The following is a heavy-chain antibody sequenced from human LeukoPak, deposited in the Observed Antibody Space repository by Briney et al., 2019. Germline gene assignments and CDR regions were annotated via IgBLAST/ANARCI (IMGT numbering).Heavy chain of an antibody. V-gene: IGHV4-4*07. J-gene: IGHJ4*02. Sequence: SETLSLTCTVSGGSLSTYYWSWTRQPAGKGLEWIGRIYTSGTTNYNPSLKSRVTMSVDTSKNQFSLRLSSVTAADTAVYYCARGNGGNSWPFDYWGQGTLVTVSS. CDR3: ARGNGGNSWPFDY. CDR1: GGSLSTYY. D-gene: IGHD4-23*01. CDR2: IYTSGTT.